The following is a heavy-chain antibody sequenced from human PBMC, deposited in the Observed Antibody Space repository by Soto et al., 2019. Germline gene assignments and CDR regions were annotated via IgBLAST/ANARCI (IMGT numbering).Heavy chain of an antibody. V-gene: IGHV3-23*01. D-gene: IGHD1-26*01. Sequence: EVQLLESGGGLVQPGGSLRLSCAAAGFTFSSYAMSWVRQAPGKGPEWVSAISGSGGSTYYADSVKGRFTISRDNSKNTLYLQMNSLRAEVTAVYYCAKDFMVGATNFDYWGQGTLVTVSS. CDR2: ISGSGGST. CDR3: AKDFMVGATNFDY. J-gene: IGHJ4*02. CDR1: GFTFSSYA.